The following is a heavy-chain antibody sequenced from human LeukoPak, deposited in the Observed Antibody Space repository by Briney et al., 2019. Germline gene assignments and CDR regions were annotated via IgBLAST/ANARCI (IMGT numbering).Heavy chain of an antibody. CDR3: AKAAVYHDSCPDS. Sequence: XGGSLRLSCAASGFIFSTYIMSWVRQAPGKGLEWVSSISSSGGSTYYADSVKGRFTISRDNSKNTLYLQVNSLRAEDTAVYYCAKAAVYHDSCPDSWGQGTLVTVSS. CDR2: ISSSGGST. CDR1: GFIFSTYI. J-gene: IGHJ4*02. D-gene: IGHD5/OR15-5a*01. V-gene: IGHV3-23*01.